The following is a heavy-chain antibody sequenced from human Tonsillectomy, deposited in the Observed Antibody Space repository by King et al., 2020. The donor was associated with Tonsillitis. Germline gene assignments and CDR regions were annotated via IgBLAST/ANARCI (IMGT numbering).Heavy chain of an antibody. CDR1: GGSISSGDYH. D-gene: IGHD3-10*01. J-gene: IGHJ4*02. V-gene: IGHV4-30-4*01. CDR2: MYNSGST. Sequence: QLQESGPGLVKPSQTLSLTCTVSGGSISSGDYHWSWIRQPSGKGLEWIGYMYNSGSTYYNPSLKSRVTISVDTSKNQFYLKLTSLTAADTAVYYCASLLDYYGSGTYSDYWGQGTLVTVSS. CDR3: ASLLDYYGSGTYSDY.